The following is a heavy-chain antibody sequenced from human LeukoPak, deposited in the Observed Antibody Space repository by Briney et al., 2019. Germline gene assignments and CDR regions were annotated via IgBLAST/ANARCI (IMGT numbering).Heavy chain of an antibody. D-gene: IGHD3-9*01. CDR3: ARALRYFDWSRLSFDY. CDR2: IYYSGST. J-gene: IGHJ4*02. CDR1: GVSISSSSYY. Sequence: SETLSLTCTVSGVSISSSSYYWGWLRQPPGKGLEWIGSIYYSGSTYYNPSLKSRVTISVDTSKNQFSLKLSSVTAADTAVYYCARALRYFDWSRLSFDYWGQGTLVTVSS. V-gene: IGHV4-39*07.